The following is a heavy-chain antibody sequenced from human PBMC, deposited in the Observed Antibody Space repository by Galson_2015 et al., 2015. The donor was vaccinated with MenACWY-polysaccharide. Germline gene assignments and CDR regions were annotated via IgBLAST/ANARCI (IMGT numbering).Heavy chain of an antibody. V-gene: IGHV1-46*02. D-gene: IGHD5-12*01. CDR1: GYTFNTYY. CDR3: ARGPSAGYFADH. J-gene: IGHJ4*02. CDR2: INPRGNYT. Sequence: SVKVSCKASGYTFNTYYMHWVRQAPRQGLEWMGVINPRGNYTTYAQKFKGRVTMTRDKSKSTLYMEMSSLRSEDTAMYYCARGPSAGYFADHWGQGSLVTVS.